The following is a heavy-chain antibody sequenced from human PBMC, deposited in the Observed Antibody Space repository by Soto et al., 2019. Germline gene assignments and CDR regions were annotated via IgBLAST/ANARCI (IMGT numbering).Heavy chain of an antibody. D-gene: IGHD3-3*01. Sequence: ETLSLTCAVYGGSFSGYYWSWIRQPPGKGLEWIGEINHSGSTNYNPSLKSRVTISVDTSKNQFSLKLSSVTAADTAVYYCARRITIFGVVIIKIFWFDPWGQGTLVTVSS. CDR3: ARRITIFGVVIIKIFWFDP. J-gene: IGHJ5*02. V-gene: IGHV4-34*01. CDR1: GGSFSGYY. CDR2: INHSGST.